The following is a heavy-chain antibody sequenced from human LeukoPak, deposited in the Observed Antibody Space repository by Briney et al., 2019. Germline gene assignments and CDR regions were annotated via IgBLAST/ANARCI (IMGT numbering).Heavy chain of an antibody. J-gene: IGHJ4*02. CDR2: IKQDGSEK. CDR3: TRDPSNSGSYSRLDY. V-gene: IGHV3-7*01. CDR1: GFTFSSYW. Sequence: QPGGSLRLSCAASGFTFSSYWMSWVRQAPGKGLEWVANIKQDGSEKYYVDSVKGRFTISRDNAKNSLYLQMNSLRAEDTALYYCTRDPSNSGSYSRLDYWGQGTLVTVSS. D-gene: IGHD1-26*01.